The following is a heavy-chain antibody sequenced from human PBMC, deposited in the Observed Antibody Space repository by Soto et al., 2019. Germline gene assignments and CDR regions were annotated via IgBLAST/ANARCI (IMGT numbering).Heavy chain of an antibody. D-gene: IGHD6-13*01. CDR2: TNAGNGNT. CDR3: ARAIAAAAFGP. Sequence: ASVKVSCKASGYTFTSYAMHWVRQAPGQRLEWMGWTNAGNGNTKYSQKFQGRVTITRDTSASTAYMELSSLRSEDTAVYYCARAIAAAAFGPWGQGTLVTVSS. J-gene: IGHJ5*02. CDR1: GYTFTSYA. V-gene: IGHV1-3*01.